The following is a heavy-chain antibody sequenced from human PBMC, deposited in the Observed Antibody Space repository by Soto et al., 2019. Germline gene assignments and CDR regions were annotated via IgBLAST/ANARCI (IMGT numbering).Heavy chain of an antibody. D-gene: IGHD1-1*01. Sequence: QVQLVESGGGVVQAGRSLRLSCAASGLTFNRNGMHWVRQAPGKGLEWVAVIWYDGSKEYNSDSVKGRFTISRDNSKNLLYLQMNSVRVEDKAVYFCARDRSAGNYFYYGMDVWGQGTTVTVSS. J-gene: IGHJ6*02. CDR3: ARDRSAGNYFYYGMDV. CDR1: GLTFNRNG. CDR2: IWYDGSKE. V-gene: IGHV3-33*01.